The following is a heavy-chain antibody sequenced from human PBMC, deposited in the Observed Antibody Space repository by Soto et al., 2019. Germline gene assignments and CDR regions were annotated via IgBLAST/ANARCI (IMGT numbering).Heavy chain of an antibody. CDR2: IYYSGST. CDR3: ARDRGGGAVAEFDY. CDR1: GGSTSSYY. J-gene: IGHJ4*02. V-gene: IGHV4-59*01. Sequence: SETLSLTCTVSGGSTSSYYWSWIRQPPGKGLEWIGYIYYSGSTNYNPSLKSRVTISVDTSKNQFSLKLSSVTAADTAVYYCARDRGGGAVAEFDYWGQGTLVTVYS. D-gene: IGHD6-19*01.